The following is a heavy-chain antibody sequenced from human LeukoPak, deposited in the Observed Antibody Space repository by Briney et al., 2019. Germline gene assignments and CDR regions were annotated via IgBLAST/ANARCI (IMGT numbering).Heavy chain of an antibody. V-gene: IGHV3-23*01. CDR2: ISDNGGRT. CDR3: AKDFGRNLGGPGY. D-gene: IGHD1-14*01. Sequence: GGSLRLSCAASGFTFSTYTMAWVRQAPGGGLEWVSGISDNGGRTYYADSVKGRFAISRDDSKSTLYLQMNSLRGEDTAVYYCAKDFGRNLGGPGYWGRGTLVIVSS. J-gene: IGHJ4*02. CDR1: GFTFSTYT.